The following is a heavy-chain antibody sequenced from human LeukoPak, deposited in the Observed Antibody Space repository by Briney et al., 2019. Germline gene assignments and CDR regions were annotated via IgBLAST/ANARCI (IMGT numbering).Heavy chain of an antibody. Sequence: PGGSLRLSCAASGFTFSSYWMHWVRQAPGKGLAWVSRINSDGSSTSYADSVKGRFTISRDNAKNTLYLQMNSLRAEDTAVYYCAKDISYDILTGYPDYWGQGTLVTVSS. CDR3: AKDISYDILTGYPDY. J-gene: IGHJ4*02. CDR2: INSDGSST. V-gene: IGHV3-74*01. D-gene: IGHD3-9*01. CDR1: GFTFSSYW.